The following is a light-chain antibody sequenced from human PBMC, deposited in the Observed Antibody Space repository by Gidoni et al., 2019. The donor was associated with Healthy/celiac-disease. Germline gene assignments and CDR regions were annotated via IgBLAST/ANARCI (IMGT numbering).Light chain of an antibody. J-gene: IGLJ1*01. CDR1: SSDVGSYNL. V-gene: IGLV2-23*01. Sequence: QSALTQPASVSGSPGQSITISCTGTSSDVGSYNLVSWYQQHPGKAPKLMIYEGSKRPSGVSNRFSGSKSGNTASLTISGLQAEDEADYYCCSYAVQSVFGTGTKVTVL. CDR2: EGS. CDR3: CSYAVQSV.